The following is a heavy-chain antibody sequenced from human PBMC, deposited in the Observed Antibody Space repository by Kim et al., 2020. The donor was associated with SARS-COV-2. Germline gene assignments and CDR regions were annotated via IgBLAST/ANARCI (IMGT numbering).Heavy chain of an antibody. CDR2: ISYDGSNK. V-gene: IGHV3-30*04. Sequence: GGSLRLSCAASGFTFSSYAMHWVRQAPGKGLEWVAVISYDGSNKYYADSVKGRFTISRDNSKNTLYLQMNSLRAEDTAVYYCAREHGSGSYHPLYYYYGMDVWGQGTTVTVSS. CDR1: GFTFSSYA. J-gene: IGHJ6*02. D-gene: IGHD3-10*01. CDR3: AREHGSGSYHPLYYYYGMDV.